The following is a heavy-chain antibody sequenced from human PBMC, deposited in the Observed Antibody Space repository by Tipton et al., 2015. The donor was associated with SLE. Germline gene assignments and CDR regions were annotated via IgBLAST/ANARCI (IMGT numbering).Heavy chain of an antibody. CDR3: ASIPVGLRPPLY. J-gene: IGHJ4*02. CDR2: IYTSGST. V-gene: IGHV4-61*09. D-gene: IGHD4-17*01. Sequence: TLSLTCDVSGGSISSRGYYWTWIRQPAGKGLEWIGHIYTSGSTNYNPSLKSRVTISVDTSKHQFSLKLISVTAPDTAVHYCASIPVGLRPPLYWGQGTLVTVSS. CDR1: GGSISSRGYY.